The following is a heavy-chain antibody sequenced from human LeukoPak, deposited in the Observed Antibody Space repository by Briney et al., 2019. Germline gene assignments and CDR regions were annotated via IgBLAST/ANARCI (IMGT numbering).Heavy chain of an antibody. CDR2: IYSTGST. V-gene: IGHV3-53*01. J-gene: IGHJ4*02. Sequence: GGSLRLSCAASGFTVRSNYMSWVRQTPGKGLEWVSVIYSTGSTFYADSVRGRFTISRDNSKNTLYLQMNSLRAEDTALYYCARGGSRQPFDYWGQGTLVTVSS. CDR3: ARGGSRQPFDY. D-gene: IGHD1-26*01. CDR1: GFTVRSNY.